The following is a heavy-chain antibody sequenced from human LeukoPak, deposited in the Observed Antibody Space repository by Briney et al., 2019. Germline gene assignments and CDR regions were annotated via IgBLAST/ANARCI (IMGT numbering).Heavy chain of an antibody. CDR2: ISSNGGST. D-gene: IGHD3-22*01. J-gene: IGHJ1*01. CDR1: GFTFSSYA. V-gene: IGHV3-64D*06. Sequence: GGSLRLSCSASGFTFSSYAMHWVRQAPGKGLEYVSAISSNGGSTYYADSVKGRFTISRDNSKNTLYLQMSSLRAEDTAVYYCVKSPYYYDSSGYCNVGYFQHWGQGTLVTVSS. CDR3: VKSPYYYDSSGYCNVGYFQH.